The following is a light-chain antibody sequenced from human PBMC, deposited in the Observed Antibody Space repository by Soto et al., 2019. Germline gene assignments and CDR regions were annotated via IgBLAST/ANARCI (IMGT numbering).Light chain of an antibody. J-gene: IGLJ1*01. CDR3: GKWPSRLSDVGV. V-gene: IGLV1-51*02. Sequence: QSVLTQPPSVSAAPGQKVTISCSGSSSNIGNNYVSWYQQLPGTAPKLLIYENNKRPSGIPDRFSASKSGTSATLGITGLQTGDEGDYYCGKWPSRLSDVGVFGSGTNVTVL. CDR2: ENN. CDR1: SSNIGNNY.